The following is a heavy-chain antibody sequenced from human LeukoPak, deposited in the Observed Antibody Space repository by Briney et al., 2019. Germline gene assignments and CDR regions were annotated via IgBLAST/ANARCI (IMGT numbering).Heavy chain of an antibody. V-gene: IGHV4-39*01. CDR3: ARPNLDHYYDSSGYYTGNWFDP. D-gene: IGHD3-22*01. J-gene: IGHJ5*02. Sequence: PSETLSLTCTVSGDSISSSSYYWGWIRQPPGKGLECIGTIYNSGSTYYNPSLKSRVTISVDTSKNQFSLKLRSVTAADTAVYYCARPNLDHYYDSSGYYTGNWFDPWGQGTLVTVSS. CDR2: IYNSGST. CDR1: GDSISSSSYY.